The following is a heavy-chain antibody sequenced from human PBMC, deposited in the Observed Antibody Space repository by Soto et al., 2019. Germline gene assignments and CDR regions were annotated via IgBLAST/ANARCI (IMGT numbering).Heavy chain of an antibody. D-gene: IGHD2-2*02. J-gene: IGHJ4*02. V-gene: IGHV3-30-3*01. CDR2: ISYDGSNK. Sequence: QVQLVESGGGVVQPRRSLRLSCAASGFTFSSYAMHWVRQAPGKGLEWVAVISYDGSNKYYADSVKGRFTISRDNSKNTVYLQMNSLRAEDTAVYYCARAQRLAQGYCSSTSCYMGRIDYWGQGTLVPVSS. CDR3: ARAQRLAQGYCSSTSCYMGRIDY. CDR1: GFTFSSYA.